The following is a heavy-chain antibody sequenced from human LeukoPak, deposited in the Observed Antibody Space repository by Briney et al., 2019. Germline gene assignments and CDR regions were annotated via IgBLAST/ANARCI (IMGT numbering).Heavy chain of an antibody. D-gene: IGHD5-18*01. V-gene: IGHV4-59*01. J-gene: IGHJ2*01. CDR3: ARGVDTAMVVGWYFDL. CDR1: GGSISSYY. CDR2: IYYSGST. Sequence: SETLSLTCTVSGGSISSYYWSWIRQPPGKGLEWIGYIYYSGSTNYNPSLKSRVTISVDTSKNQFSLKLSSVTAADTAVYYCARGVDTAMVVGWYFDLWGRGTLVTVSS.